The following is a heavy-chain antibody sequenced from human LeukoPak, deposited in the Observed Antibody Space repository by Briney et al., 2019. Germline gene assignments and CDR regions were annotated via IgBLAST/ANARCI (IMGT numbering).Heavy chain of an antibody. D-gene: IGHD5-18*01. V-gene: IGHV4-34*01. CDR3: ARREGDTSMVRSFDY. Sequence: SETLSLTCAVYGGSFSGYYWSWIRQPPGKGLEWIGEINHSGSTNYNPSLKSRVTISVDTSKNQFSLNLSSETATDTAVYYCARREGDTSMVRSFDYWGQGTLVTVSS. CDR2: INHSGST. J-gene: IGHJ4*02. CDR1: GGSFSGYY.